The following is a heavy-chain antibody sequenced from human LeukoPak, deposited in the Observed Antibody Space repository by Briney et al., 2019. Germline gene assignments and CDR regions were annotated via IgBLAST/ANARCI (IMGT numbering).Heavy chain of an antibody. Sequence: GGSLRLSCAASGFTFSSHWMSWVRQAPGKGLEWVANINLDGSEKYYVDSVKGRFTISRDNAKNSLYLQMNSLRAEDTALYYCARTGSSSGGNWFDPWGQGTLVTVSS. V-gene: IGHV3-7*03. CDR1: GFTFSSHW. CDR2: INLDGSEK. D-gene: IGHD6-6*01. J-gene: IGHJ5*02. CDR3: ARTGSSSGGNWFDP.